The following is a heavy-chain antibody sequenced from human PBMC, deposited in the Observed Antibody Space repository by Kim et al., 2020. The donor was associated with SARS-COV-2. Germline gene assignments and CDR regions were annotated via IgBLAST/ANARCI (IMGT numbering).Heavy chain of an antibody. V-gene: IGHV6-1*01. D-gene: IGHD6-13*01. CDR3: ARLSVAAGTDY. CDR2: TYYRSKWYN. Sequence: SQTLSLTCAISGDGVSSNSVTWNWIRKSPSRGLEWLGRTYYRSKWYNDYAVSVKGRIAINPDTSKNQFSLQLNSATPEDTAVYYCARLSVAAGTDYWGQGTLVTVSS. CDR1: GDGVSSNSVT. J-gene: IGHJ4*02.